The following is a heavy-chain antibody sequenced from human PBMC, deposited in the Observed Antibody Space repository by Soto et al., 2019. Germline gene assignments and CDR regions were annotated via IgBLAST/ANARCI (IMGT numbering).Heavy chain of an antibody. J-gene: IGHJ4*02. V-gene: IGHV3-23*01. CDR3: AKSHFPIAASRQPHFDH. D-gene: IGHD6-13*01. Sequence: PGGSLRLSCAASGFTFSSYAMSWVRQAPGKGLEWVSVISGSGRSTYYADSVKGRFTISRDDSNNTLFLQMDTLRAEDTAIYYCAKSHFPIAASRQPHFDHWGQGALVTVSS. CDR2: ISGSGRST. CDR1: GFTFSSYA.